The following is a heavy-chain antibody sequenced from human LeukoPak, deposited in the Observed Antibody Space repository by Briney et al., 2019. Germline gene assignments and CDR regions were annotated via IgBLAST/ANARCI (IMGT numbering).Heavy chain of an antibody. D-gene: IGHD3-22*01. CDR3: ARTTGYYDSSGYSGY. J-gene: IGHJ4*02. V-gene: IGHV3-21*01. CDR2: ISSSSSYI. Sequence: PGGSLRLSCAASGFTFSSYSMNWVRQAPGKGLEWVSSISSSSSYIYYADSVKGRFTISRDNAKNSLYLQMNSLRAEDTAVYYCARTTGYYDSSGYSGYWGLGTLVTVSS. CDR1: GFTFSSYS.